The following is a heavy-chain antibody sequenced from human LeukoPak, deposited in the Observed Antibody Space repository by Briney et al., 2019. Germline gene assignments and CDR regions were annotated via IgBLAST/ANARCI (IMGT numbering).Heavy chain of an antibody. J-gene: IGHJ4*02. CDR1: GYTFTSYG. CDR3: ARQAAPLGYCSGGSCWHFDY. D-gene: IGHD2-15*01. CDR2: ISAYNGNT. Sequence: GASVKVSCKASGYTFTSYGISWVRQAPGQGLEWMGWISAYNGNTNYAQKLQGRVTITTDESTSTAYMELSSLRSEDTAVYYCARQAAPLGYCSGGSCWHFDYWGQGTLVTVSS. V-gene: IGHV1-18*01.